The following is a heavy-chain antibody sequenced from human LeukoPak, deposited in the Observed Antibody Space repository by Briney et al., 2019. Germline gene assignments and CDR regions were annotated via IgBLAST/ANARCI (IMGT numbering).Heavy chain of an antibody. CDR3: ARGYGYREYYYMDV. D-gene: IGHD5-18*01. V-gene: IGHV1-69*04. CDR1: GGTFSSYA. J-gene: IGHJ6*03. CDR2: IIPILGIA. Sequence: ASVKVSCKASGGTFSSYAISWVRRAPGQGLEWMGRIIPILGIANYAQKFQGRVTITADKSTSTAYMELSSLRSEDTAVYYCARGYGYREYYYMDVWGKGTTVTVSS.